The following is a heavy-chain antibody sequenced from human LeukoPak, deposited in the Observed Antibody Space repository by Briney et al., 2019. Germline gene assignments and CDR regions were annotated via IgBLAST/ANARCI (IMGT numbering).Heavy chain of an antibody. CDR2: IKQDGSEK. CDR1: GFTFSSYW. V-gene: IGHV3-7*03. D-gene: IGHD3-10*01. CDR3: ARGPSYGPYYFDY. Sequence: GGSLRLSCAASGFTFSSYWMSWVRQAPGKGLEWAANIKQDGSEKYYVDSVKGRFTISRDNAKNSLYLQMNSLRAEDTAVYYCARGPSYGPYYFDYWGQGTLVTVSS. J-gene: IGHJ4*02.